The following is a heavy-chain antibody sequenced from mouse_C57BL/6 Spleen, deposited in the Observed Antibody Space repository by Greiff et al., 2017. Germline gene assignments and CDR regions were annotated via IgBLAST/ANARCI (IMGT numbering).Heavy chain of an antibody. CDR2: IGPEDGDT. J-gene: IGHJ4*01. D-gene: IGHD1-1*01. CDR3: ARSGSSPYAMDD. V-gene: IGHV14-2*01. CDR1: GFNIKDYY. Sequence: VQLQQSGAELVKPGASVKLSCTASGFNIKDYYMHWVKQRTEQGLEWIGRIGPEDGDTKYAPKFQGKGTITADTSSNTAYLQLSSLTSEDTAVYYCARSGSSPYAMDDWGQGTSVTVSS.